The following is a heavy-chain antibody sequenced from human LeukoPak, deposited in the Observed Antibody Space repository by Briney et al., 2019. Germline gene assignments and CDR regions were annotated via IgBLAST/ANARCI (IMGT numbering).Heavy chain of an antibody. CDR3: ARRRVLDY. Sequence: SETLSLTCTVSGGSISSSSYYWGWIRQPPGKGLEWIGEINHSGSTNYSPSLKSRVTISVDTSKNQFSLKLSSVTAADTAVYYCARRRVLDYWGQGTLVTVSS. CDR2: INHSGST. V-gene: IGHV4-39*07. CDR1: GGSISSSSYY. J-gene: IGHJ4*02. D-gene: IGHD3-10*02.